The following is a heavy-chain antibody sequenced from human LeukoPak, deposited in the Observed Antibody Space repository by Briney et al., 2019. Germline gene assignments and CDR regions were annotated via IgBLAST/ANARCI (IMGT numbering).Heavy chain of an antibody. Sequence: PGGSLRLSCVASGLTFSNTWMSWVRQAPGKGLEWVGRLKSQTDGGTTDYAAPVGGRFTISRDDSKNTLYLQMDSLKTDDTAVYYCATGPEPAAMVFDFWGQGTLVTVSS. D-gene: IGHD2-2*01. CDR3: ATGPEPAAMVFDF. CDR1: GLTFSNTW. J-gene: IGHJ4*02. CDR2: LKSQTDGGTT. V-gene: IGHV3-15*01.